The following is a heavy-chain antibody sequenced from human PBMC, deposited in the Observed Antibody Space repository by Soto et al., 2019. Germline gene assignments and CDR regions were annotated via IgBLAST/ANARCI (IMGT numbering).Heavy chain of an antibody. CDR3: AKFASSGYYREPFDY. J-gene: IGHJ4*02. Sequence: GGSLRLSCAASGFTVSSNYMSWVRQARGKGLELVSVIGSGGSTYYADSVKGRFTISRDNSKNTLYLQMNSLRAEDTAVYYCAKFASSGYYREPFDYWGQGTLVTVSS. V-gene: IGHV3-66*01. D-gene: IGHD3-22*01. CDR1: GFTVSSNY. CDR2: IGSGGST.